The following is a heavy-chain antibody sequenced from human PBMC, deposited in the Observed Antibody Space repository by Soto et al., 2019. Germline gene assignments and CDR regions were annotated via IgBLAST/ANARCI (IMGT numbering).Heavy chain of an antibody. CDR3: ASPEVIGVPRNFQH. V-gene: IGHV3-21*01. Sequence: PGGSLRLSCAASGFTFSSYSMNWVRQAPGKGLEWVSSISSSGSYIYYADSVKGRFTISRDNAKNSLYLQMNSLRAEDTAVYYCASPEVIGVPRNFQHWGQGTLVTVSS. J-gene: IGHJ1*01. D-gene: IGHD2-8*01. CDR1: GFTFSSYS. CDR2: ISSSGSYI.